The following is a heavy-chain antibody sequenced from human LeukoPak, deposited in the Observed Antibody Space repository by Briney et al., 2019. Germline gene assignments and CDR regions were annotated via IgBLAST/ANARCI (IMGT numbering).Heavy chain of an antibody. D-gene: IGHD4-23*01. Sequence: ASVKVSCKASGYTFTGYYMHWVRQAPGQGLEWMGWINPNSGSTDYAQKFQGRVTMTRDTSISTAYMELSRLRSDDTAVYYCARDYKPKTTVAHWYFDLWGRGTLVTVSS. CDR3: ARDYKPKTTVAHWYFDL. CDR1: GYTFTGYY. V-gene: IGHV1-2*02. CDR2: INPNSGST. J-gene: IGHJ2*01.